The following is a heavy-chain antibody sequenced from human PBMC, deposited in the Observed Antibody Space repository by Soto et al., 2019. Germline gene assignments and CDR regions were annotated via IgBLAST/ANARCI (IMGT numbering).Heavy chain of an antibody. J-gene: IGHJ4*02. Sequence: EVHLLDSGGGLVQPGGSLRLSCAASGFTFSTYAMHWVRQAPGKGLEWVSAITSSGHITYYADSVKGRFIISRDNSKNTLYLQMSSLRAEDTAVYYCAAAAGWFGESPFDYWGQGTLVTVSS. V-gene: IGHV3-23*01. CDR1: GFTFSTYA. D-gene: IGHD3-10*01. CDR2: ITSSGHIT. CDR3: AAAAGWFGESPFDY.